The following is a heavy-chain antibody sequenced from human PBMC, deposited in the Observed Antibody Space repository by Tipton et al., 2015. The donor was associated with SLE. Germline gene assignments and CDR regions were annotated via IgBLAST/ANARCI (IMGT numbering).Heavy chain of an antibody. CDR1: GGSITTGCYY. CDR3: ARVDRGPRNFDL. Sequence: LRLSCTVSGGSITTGCYYWSWIRQPAGKGLEWIGRLYTTGSTYYNPSLKSRVSMSVDTSKNQISLRLNSVTAADTAVYYCARVDRGPRNFDLWGRGTLVTVSS. D-gene: IGHD1-26*01. V-gene: IGHV4-61*02. J-gene: IGHJ2*01. CDR2: LYTTGST.